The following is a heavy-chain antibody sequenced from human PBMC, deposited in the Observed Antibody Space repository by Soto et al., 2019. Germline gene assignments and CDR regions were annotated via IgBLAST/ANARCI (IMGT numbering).Heavy chain of an antibody. V-gene: IGHV3-48*02. D-gene: IGHD4-17*01. J-gene: IGHJ4*02. CDR1: GFGFSDYS. CDR3: ARLPKGSTVTS. Sequence: VQLLESGGGLVHPGGSLRLSCVASGFGFSDYSMHWVRQAPGKGLEWVSYITSSGDSIYYADSIKGRFTVSRDNAKNSLFLQMNSLREEDAAVYYCARLPKGSTVTSWGQGTLVTVSS. CDR2: ITSSGDSI.